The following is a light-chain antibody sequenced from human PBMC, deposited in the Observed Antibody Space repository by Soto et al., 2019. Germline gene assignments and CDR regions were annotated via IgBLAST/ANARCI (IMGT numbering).Light chain of an antibody. V-gene: IGKV3-11*01. J-gene: IGKJ5*01. CDR1: QSVSSY. CDR3: KQRSNWPPIT. Sequence: EIVLTQSPATLSLSPGERATLSCRASQSVSSYLAWYQQKPGQAPRLLIYDASNRATGIPARFSGSGSGTDFTLTISSLESEDFAVYYCKQRSNWPPITFGQGTRLESK. CDR2: DAS.